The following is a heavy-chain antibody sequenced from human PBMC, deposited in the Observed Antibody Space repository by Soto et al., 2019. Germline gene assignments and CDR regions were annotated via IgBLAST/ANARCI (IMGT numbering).Heavy chain of an antibody. D-gene: IGHD3-9*01. Sequence: PSGGLSLTCTLSGGSISSSRFYWGWLRQPPGKGGEGLGCTYYSGSTSDLPPFKCRVTISLDMSKNLFSRKLTSVTAADPAVYSCASNQGGGTYSDILTGYEKVYYGMDVWGAGHTIPVSP. CDR3: ASNQGGGTYSDILTGYEKVYYGMDV. J-gene: IGHJ6*04. CDR2: TYYSGST. CDR1: GGSISSSRFY. V-gene: IGHV4-39*01.